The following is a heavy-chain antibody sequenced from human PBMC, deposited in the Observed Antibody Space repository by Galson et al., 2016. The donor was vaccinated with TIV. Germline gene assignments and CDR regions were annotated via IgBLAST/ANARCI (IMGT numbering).Heavy chain of an antibody. J-gene: IGHJ4*02. D-gene: IGHD3-3*01. CDR2: VHYDGSVT. CDR3: PKFDFWSAWPPSDSDY. Sequence: SLRLSCAASGFTFSASGLHWIRQAPGKGLEWVAFVHYDGSVTYYSDSVKGRFTVSRDNSKSTLFLQMNRLGLEDTGVYYCPKFDFWSAWPPSDSDYWGQGILVTVSS. V-gene: IGHV3-30*02. CDR1: GFTFSASG.